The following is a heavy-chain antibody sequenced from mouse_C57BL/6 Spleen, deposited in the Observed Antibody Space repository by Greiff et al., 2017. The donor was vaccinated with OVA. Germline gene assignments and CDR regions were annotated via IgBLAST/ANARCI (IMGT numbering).Heavy chain of an antibody. CDR1: GFTFNTYA. D-gene: IGHD2-4*01. Sequence: EVQGVESGGGLVQPKGSLKLSCAASGFTFNTYAMHWVRQAPGKGLEWVARIRSKSSNYATYYADSVKDRFTISRDDSQSMLYLQMNNLKTEDTAMYYCVRDWDYDWYFDVWGTGTTVTVSS. V-gene: IGHV10-3*01. CDR2: IRSKSSNYAT. CDR3: VRDWDYDWYFDV. J-gene: IGHJ1*03.